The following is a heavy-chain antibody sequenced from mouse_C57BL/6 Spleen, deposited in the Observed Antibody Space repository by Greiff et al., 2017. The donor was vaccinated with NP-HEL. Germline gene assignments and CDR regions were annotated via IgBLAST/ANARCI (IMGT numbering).Heavy chain of an antibody. D-gene: IGHD3-2*02. J-gene: IGHJ4*01. CDR2: IYPGSGST. V-gene: IGHV1-55*01. CDR3: ARRQLRQGAMDY. CDR1: GYTFTSYW. Sequence: VQLQQPGAELVKPGASVKMSCKASGYTFTSYWITWVKQRPGQGLEWIGDIYPGSGSTNYNEKFKSKATLTVDTSSSTAYMQLSSLTSEDSAVYYCARRQLRQGAMDYWGQGTSVTVSS.